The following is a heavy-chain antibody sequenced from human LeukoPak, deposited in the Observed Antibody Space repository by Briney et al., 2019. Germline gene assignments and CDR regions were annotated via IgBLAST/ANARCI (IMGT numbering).Heavy chain of an antibody. Sequence: ASVKVSCKASGYTFTGYYIQWVRQAPGQGLEWMGRINPNTGGTNYAQKFQGRVTMTRDTSISTAYMELSRLRSDDTAVYYCARDESSSLDYWGQGTLVTVSS. CDR2: INPNTGGT. CDR1: GYTFTGYY. V-gene: IGHV1-2*06. J-gene: IGHJ4*02. CDR3: ARDESSSLDY. D-gene: IGHD6-6*01.